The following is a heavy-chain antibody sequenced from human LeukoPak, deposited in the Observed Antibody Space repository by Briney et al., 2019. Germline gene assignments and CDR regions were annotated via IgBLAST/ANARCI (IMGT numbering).Heavy chain of an antibody. V-gene: IGHV4-39*07. Sequence: SETLSLTCTVSGGSISSSSYYWGWLRQPPGKGLEWIGSIYYSGSTYYNPSLKSRVTISVDTSKNQFSLKLSSVTAADTAVYYCAREYYYGSVKEFDYWGQGTLVTVSS. J-gene: IGHJ4*02. CDR3: AREYYYGSVKEFDY. D-gene: IGHD3-10*01. CDR1: GGSISSSSYY. CDR2: IYYSGST.